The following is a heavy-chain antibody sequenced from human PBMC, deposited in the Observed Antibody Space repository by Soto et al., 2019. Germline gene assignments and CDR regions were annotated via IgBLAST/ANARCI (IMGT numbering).Heavy chain of an antibody. CDR3: AKDSSPFNTAMVTFNDY. CDR2: ISYDGSNK. V-gene: IGHV3-30*18. D-gene: IGHD5-18*01. Sequence: GGSLRLSCAASGFTFSSYGMHWVRQAPGKGLEWVAVISYDGSNKYYADSVKGRFTISRDNSKNTLYLQMNSLRAEDTAVYYCAKDSSPFNTAMVTFNDYWGQGTLVTVSS. J-gene: IGHJ4*02. CDR1: GFTFSSYG.